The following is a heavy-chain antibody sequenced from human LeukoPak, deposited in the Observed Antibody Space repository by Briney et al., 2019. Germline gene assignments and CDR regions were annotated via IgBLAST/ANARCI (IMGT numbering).Heavy chain of an antibody. CDR2: ISGSGGST. J-gene: IGHJ4*02. V-gene: IGHV3-23*01. CDR3: AKSVKQWLAYFDY. CDR1: GFTFSSYA. Sequence: GGSLRLSCAASGFTFSSYAMSWVRQAPGKGLEWVSAISGSGGSTYYADSVKGRFTISRDSSENTLYLQMNSLRAEDTAVYYCAKSVKQWLAYFDYWGQGTLVTVSS. D-gene: IGHD6-19*01.